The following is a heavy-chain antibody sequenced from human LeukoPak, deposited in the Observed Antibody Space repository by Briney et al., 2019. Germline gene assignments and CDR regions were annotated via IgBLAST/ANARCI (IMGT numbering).Heavy chain of an antibody. D-gene: IGHD6-13*01. CDR1: GGTFSNYA. CDR3: ARSMDSSSWVDY. J-gene: IGHJ4*02. Sequence: GASVKVSCKASGGTFSNYAISWVRQAPGQGLEWMGWINPNSGGTNCAQKFQGWVTMTRDTSISTAYMELSRLRSDDTAVYYCARSMDSSSWVDYWGQGTLVTVSS. V-gene: IGHV1-2*04. CDR2: INPNSGGT.